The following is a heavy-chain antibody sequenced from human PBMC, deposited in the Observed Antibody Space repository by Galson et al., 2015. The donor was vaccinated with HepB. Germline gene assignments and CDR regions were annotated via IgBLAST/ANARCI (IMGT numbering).Heavy chain of an antibody. CDR1: GLTFSNSW. J-gene: IGHJ4*02. CDR2: INGDGSST. V-gene: IGHV3-74*01. Sequence: SLRLSCAASGLTFSNSWMHWVRQAPGKGLVWVSRINGDGSSTDYVASVKGRFTISRDNAKNTLYLQMNSLRAEDTAVYYCARAIGYSYGYAYWGQGTLVTVSS. D-gene: IGHD5-18*01. CDR3: ARAIGYSYGYAY.